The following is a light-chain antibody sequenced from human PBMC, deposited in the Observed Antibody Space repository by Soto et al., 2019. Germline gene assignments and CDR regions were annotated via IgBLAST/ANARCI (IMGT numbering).Light chain of an antibody. CDR1: NSNIGINP. CDR2: NSN. J-gene: IGLJ2*01. V-gene: IGLV1-44*01. Sequence: QSVLTQPPSASGTPGQRVAISCSGGNSNIGINPVNWYLHLPGTAPKLLIYNSNQRPSGVPDRFSGSKSGTSASLAISGLQSEDEADYFCSAWDDSIYGPVFGGGTKLTDL. CDR3: SAWDDSIYGPV.